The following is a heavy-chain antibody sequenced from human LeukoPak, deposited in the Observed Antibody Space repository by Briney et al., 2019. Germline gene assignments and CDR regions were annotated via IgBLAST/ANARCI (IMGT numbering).Heavy chain of an antibody. CDR2: IYYSGST. CDR1: GXSISSSGYY. V-gene: IGHV4-39*02. Sequence: SETLSLTCTVSGXSISSSGYYWGWIRQPPGKGLEWIGSIYYSGSTYYNPSLKSRVTISVDTSKNQFSLKLSSVTAADTAVYYCARETKTFYFDSSAYYPYSIDSWGQGTLVTVSS. J-gene: IGHJ4*02. D-gene: IGHD3-22*01. CDR3: ARETKTFYFDSSAYYPYSIDS.